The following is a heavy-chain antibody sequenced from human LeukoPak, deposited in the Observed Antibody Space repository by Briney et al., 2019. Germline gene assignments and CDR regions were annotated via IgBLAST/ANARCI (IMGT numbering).Heavy chain of an antibody. V-gene: IGHV3-7*01. CDR3: ASDPPQGSGSYYKDY. D-gene: IGHD3-10*01. CDR1: GFTFSSYW. J-gene: IGHJ4*02. Sequence: GGSLRLSCAASGFTFSSYWMSWVRQAPGKGLEWVANIKQDGSEKYYVDSVKGRFTISRDNAKNSLYLQMNSLRAEDTAVYYCASDPPQGSGSYYKDYWGQGTLVTVSS. CDR2: IKQDGSEK.